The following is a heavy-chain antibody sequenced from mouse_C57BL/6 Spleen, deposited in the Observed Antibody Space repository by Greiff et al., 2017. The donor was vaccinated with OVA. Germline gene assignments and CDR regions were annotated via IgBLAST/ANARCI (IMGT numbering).Heavy chain of an antibody. CDR3: ARGDYDGCPPFAY. J-gene: IGHJ3*01. CDR1: GYTFTSYW. D-gene: IGHD2-3*01. CDR2: IYPGSGST. Sequence: QVQLQQPGAELVKPGASVKMSCKASGYTFTSYWITWVKQRPGQGLEWIGDIYPGSGSTNYNDKFKSKATLTVDTSSSPAYMQLSSLTSEDSAVYYFARGDYDGCPPFAYWGQGTLVTVSA. V-gene: IGHV1-55*01.